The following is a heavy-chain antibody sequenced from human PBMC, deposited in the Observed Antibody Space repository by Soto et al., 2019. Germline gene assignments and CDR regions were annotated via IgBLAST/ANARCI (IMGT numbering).Heavy chain of an antibody. V-gene: IGHV1-46*03. J-gene: IGHJ6*03. CDR1: GYTFTSYY. CDR2: INPSGGST. Sequence: ASVKVSCKASGYTFTSYYMHWVRQAPGQGLEWMGIINPSGGSTSYAQKFQGRVTMTRDTSTSTVYMELSSLRSEDTAVYYCARQGELATGYYYYYMDVWGKGTTVTVSS. CDR3: ARQGELATGYYYYYMDV. D-gene: IGHD1-26*01.